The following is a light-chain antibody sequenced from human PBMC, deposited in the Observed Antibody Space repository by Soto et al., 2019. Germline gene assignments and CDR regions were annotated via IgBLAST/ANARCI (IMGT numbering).Light chain of an antibody. CDR1: SSNIGINT. J-gene: IGLJ1*01. CDR3: AAWDDSLNGLYV. CDR2: TDN. Sequence: QSALTQPPSASGTPGQGVTISCSGSSSNIGINTVNWYQQVPGTAPKLLIYTDNQRPSGVPDRFSGSKSGTSASLAISGLQSEDEADYYCAAWDDSLNGLYVFGTGTKVTVL. V-gene: IGLV1-44*01.